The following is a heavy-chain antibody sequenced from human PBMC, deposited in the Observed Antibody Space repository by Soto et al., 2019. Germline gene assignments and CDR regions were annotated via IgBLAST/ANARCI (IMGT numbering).Heavy chain of an antibody. J-gene: IGHJ5*02. CDR2: MNPNSGNT. V-gene: IGHV1-8*01. Sequence: ASVKVSCKASGYTFTSYDTNWVRQATGQGLEWMGWMNPNSGNTGSAQKFQGRVTMTRNTSITTAYMELSSLRSEDTAVYYCARKRRDSSSWYNWFDPWGQGTLVTVSS. CDR3: ARKRRDSSSWYNWFDP. CDR1: GYTFTSYD. D-gene: IGHD6-13*01.